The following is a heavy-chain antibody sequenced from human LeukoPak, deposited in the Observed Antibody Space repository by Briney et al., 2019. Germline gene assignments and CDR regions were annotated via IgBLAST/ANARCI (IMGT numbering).Heavy chain of an antibody. CDR3: AHSMRVVTANDAFDI. D-gene: IGHD2-21*02. Sequence: SGPTLVKPTQTLTLTCTFSGFSLSTSGVGVGWIRQPPGKALEWLALIYWDDDKRYSPSLKSRLTITKDTSKNQVVLTMTNMDHVDTDSYYCAHSMRVVTANDAFDIWGQGTMVTVSS. J-gene: IGHJ3*02. CDR1: GFSLSTSGVG. V-gene: IGHV2-5*02. CDR2: IYWDDDK.